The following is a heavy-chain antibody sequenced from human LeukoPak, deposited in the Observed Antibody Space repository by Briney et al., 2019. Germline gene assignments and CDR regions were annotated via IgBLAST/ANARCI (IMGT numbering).Heavy chain of an antibody. CDR2: INTSSITI. J-gene: IGHJ4*02. CDR1: GFSFSIYS. D-gene: IGHD4-11*01. CDR3: ARGSQIGYSNYFFDY. V-gene: IGHV3-48*04. Sequence: GGSLRLSCAASGFSFSIYSMNWVRQAPGKGLEWVSYINTSSITIFYADSVKGRFTFSRDNAKNSLYLQMNSLRAEDTAVYYCARGSQIGYSNYFFDYWGQGTLATVYS.